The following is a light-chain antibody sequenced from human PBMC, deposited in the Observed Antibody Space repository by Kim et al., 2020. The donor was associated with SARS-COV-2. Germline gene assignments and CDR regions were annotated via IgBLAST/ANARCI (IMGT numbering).Light chain of an antibody. J-gene: IGLJ1*01. CDR1: SSDVGGYNS. CDR3: SSYTSSTLV. Sequence: PGKSITISCTGTSSDVGGYNSVSWYQQHPGKAPKLMIYDVSNRPSGVSNRFSGSKSGNTASLTISGLQAEDEADYYCSSYTSSTLVFGTGTKVTVL. V-gene: IGLV2-14*03. CDR2: DVS.